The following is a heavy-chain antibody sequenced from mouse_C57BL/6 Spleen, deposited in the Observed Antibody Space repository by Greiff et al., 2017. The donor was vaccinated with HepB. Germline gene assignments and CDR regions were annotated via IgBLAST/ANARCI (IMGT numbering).Heavy chain of an antibody. V-gene: IGHV1-81*01. CDR2: IYPRSGNT. CDR3: ARSGYYYSLYAMNY. CDR1: GYTFTSYG. J-gene: IGHJ4*01. D-gene: IGHD2-12*01. Sequence: VQLQQSGAELARPGASVKLSCKASGYTFTSYGISWVKQRTGQGLEWIGEIYPRSGNTYYNEKFKGKATLTADKSSSTAYMELRSLTSEDSAVYVSARSGYYYSLYAMNYWGQGTSVPVSS.